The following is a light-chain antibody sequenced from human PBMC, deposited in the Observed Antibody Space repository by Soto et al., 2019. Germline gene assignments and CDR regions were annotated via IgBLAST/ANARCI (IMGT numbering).Light chain of an antibody. CDR2: DVS. CDR1: SSDIGAYNY. Sequence: QSALTQPASVSGSPGQSITISCTGTSSDIGAYNYVSWYQQHPGKAPELMIYDVSNRPSGVSNRFPGSKSGNTASLTISGLQAEDEADYYCSSYTSSSTLVFGGGTKVTVL. V-gene: IGLV2-14*01. CDR3: SSYTSSSTLV. J-gene: IGLJ2*01.